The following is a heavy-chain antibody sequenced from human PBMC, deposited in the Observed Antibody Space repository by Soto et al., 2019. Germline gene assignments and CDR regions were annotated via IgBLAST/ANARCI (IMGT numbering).Heavy chain of an antibody. CDR1: GYSFTSYW. CDR2: IYPGDSDT. D-gene: IGHD3-22*01. J-gene: IGHJ4*02. Sequence: GESLKISCKGSGYSFTSYWIGWVRQMPGKGLEWMGIIYPGDSDTRYSPSFQGQVTISADKSISTAYLQWSSLKASDTAMYYCARRSYYYDSSGYYYYFDYWGKGTLVTVSS. CDR3: ARRSYYYDSSGYYYYFDY. V-gene: IGHV5-51*01.